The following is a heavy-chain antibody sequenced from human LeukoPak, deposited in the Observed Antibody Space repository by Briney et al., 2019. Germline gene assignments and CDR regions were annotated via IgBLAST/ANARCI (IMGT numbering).Heavy chain of an antibody. J-gene: IGHJ1*01. CDR2: IIPIFGTA. Sequence: GASVKVSCKASGGTFSSYVISWVRQAPGQGLEWMGGIIPIFGTANYAQKFQGRVTITADESTSTAYMELSSLRSEDTAVYYCALKSSGRIEYFQHWDQGTLVTVSS. CDR3: ALKSSGRIEYFQH. CDR1: GGTFSSYV. D-gene: IGHD6-19*01. V-gene: IGHV1-69*13.